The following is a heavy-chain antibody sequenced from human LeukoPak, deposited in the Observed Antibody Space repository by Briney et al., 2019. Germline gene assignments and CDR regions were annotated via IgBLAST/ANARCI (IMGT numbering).Heavy chain of an antibody. D-gene: IGHD3-16*01. CDR1: GFTFSNYW. CDR3: ARDPVDDYVWGSSFDY. Sequence: GGSLRLSCAASGFTFSNYWMAWVRQAPGKGPEWVANIKQDGSEKYYVDSVKGRFTISRDNAKNSLYLQMNSLRAEDTAVYYCARDPVDDYVWGSSFDYWGQGTLVTVSS. J-gene: IGHJ4*02. CDR2: IKQDGSEK. V-gene: IGHV3-7*01.